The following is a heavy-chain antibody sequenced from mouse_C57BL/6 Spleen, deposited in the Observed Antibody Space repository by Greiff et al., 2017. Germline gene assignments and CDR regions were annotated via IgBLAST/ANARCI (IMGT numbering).Heavy chain of an antibody. CDR2: IYPGDGDT. CDR1: GYAFSSSW. J-gene: IGHJ2*01. CDR3: AREGLRDY. D-gene: IGHD3-3*01. V-gene: IGHV1-82*01. Sequence: VQLQQSGPELVKPGASVKISCKASGYAFSSSWMNWVKQRPGKGLEWIGRIYPGDGDTNYNGKFKGKATLTADKSSSTAYMQLSSLTSADSAVYFCAREGLRDYWGQGTTLTVSS.